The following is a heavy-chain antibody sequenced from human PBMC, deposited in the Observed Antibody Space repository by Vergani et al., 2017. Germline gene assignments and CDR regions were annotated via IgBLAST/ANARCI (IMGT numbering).Heavy chain of an antibody. CDR3: ARLGMVGALGH. Sequence: QVQLVQSGAEVKKPGASVKVSCKASGYTFTSYYMHWVRQAPGQGLEWMGIINPSGGSTNYAQKFQGRVTMTRATSTSTVYMELSSLRSEDTAVYYCARLGMVGALGHWGQGTLVTGSS. D-gene: IGHD1-26*01. J-gene: IGHJ4*02. CDR2: INPSGGST. V-gene: IGHV1-46*01. CDR1: GYTFTSYY.